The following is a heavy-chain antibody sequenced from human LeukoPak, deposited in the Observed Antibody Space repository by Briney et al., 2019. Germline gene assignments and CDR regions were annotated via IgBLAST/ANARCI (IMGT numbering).Heavy chain of an antibody. V-gene: IGHV1-69*05. Sequence: SVKVSCKASGGTFSSYAISWVRQAPGQGLEWMGGIIPIFGTANYAQKFQGRVTITTDESTSTAYMELSSLRSEDTAVYYCARDRGYCSSTSCYYIPDYWGQGTLVTVSS. CDR3: ARDRGYCSSTSCYYIPDY. D-gene: IGHD2-2*01. J-gene: IGHJ4*02. CDR1: GGTFSSYA. CDR2: IIPIFGTA.